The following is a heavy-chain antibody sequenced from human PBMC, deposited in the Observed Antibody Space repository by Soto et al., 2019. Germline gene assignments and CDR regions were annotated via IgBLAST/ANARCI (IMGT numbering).Heavy chain of an antibody. Sequence: ASVKVSCKACGGTFSSYAISWVRQAPGQGLEWMGGIIPIFGTANYAQKFQGRVTITADESTSTAYMELSSLRSEDTAVYYCARERRTIFGVVIPFYYHYGMHVWGQATTVTVSS. CDR3: ARERRTIFGVVIPFYYHYGMHV. J-gene: IGHJ6*02. D-gene: IGHD3-3*01. CDR2: IIPIFGTA. V-gene: IGHV1-69*13. CDR1: GGTFSSYA.